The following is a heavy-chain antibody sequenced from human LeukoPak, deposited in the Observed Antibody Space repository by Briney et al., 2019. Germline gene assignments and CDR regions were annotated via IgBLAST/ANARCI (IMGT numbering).Heavy chain of an antibody. J-gene: IGHJ4*02. D-gene: IGHD4-23*01. CDR2: IASDGSST. Sequence: GGSLRLSCAAFGFTFSSYWMNWVRQAPGKGLVWVSRIASDGSSTTYADSVKGRFSISRDNAKNTLYQQMNSLRVEDTAVYYCARGRPHGNDYWGQGTLVTVSS. CDR3: ARGRPHGNDY. CDR1: GFTFSSYW. V-gene: IGHV3-74*01.